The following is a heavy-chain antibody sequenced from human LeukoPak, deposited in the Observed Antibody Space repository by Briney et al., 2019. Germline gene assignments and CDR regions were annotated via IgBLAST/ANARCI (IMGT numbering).Heavy chain of an antibody. CDR2: INPNGGGT. CDR1: GYTLSGYY. Sequence: ASVKVSCKASGYTLSGYYMHWVRQAPGQGLEWMGRINPNGGGTNYAQRLQGRVTMTSDTSISTAYVELSSLRSDDTAVYYCARERKITSFGVACDYWGQGTLVTVSS. J-gene: IGHJ4*02. D-gene: IGHD3-3*01. CDR3: ARERKITSFGVACDY. V-gene: IGHV1-2*06.